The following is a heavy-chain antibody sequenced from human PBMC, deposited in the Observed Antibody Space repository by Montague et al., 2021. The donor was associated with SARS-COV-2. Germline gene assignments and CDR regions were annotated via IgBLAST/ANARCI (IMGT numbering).Heavy chain of an antibody. CDR3: ARGFDY. CDR1: SGSINSYY. Sequence: SETLSLTCGVSSGSINSYYWSWIRQPPGKGLEWIGYIYYSGSTNYNPSLKSRVTISVDTSKNQFSLKLSSVTAADTAVYYCARGFDYWGQGTLVTVSS. V-gene: IGHV4-59*01. J-gene: IGHJ4*02. CDR2: IYYSGST.